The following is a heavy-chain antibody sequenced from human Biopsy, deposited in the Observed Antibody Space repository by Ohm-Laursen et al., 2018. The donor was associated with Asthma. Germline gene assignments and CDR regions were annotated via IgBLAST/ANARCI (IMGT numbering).Heavy chain of an antibody. Sequence: GSLRLSCAASGFTVSRDYMFWVRQAPGKGLEWVSVIYSGGTSHTEDSVRGRFTISRDYSKNTLYLQMHSLRAEDTAVYYCARGDSSGWSQYYFDYWGQGTLVTVSS. J-gene: IGHJ4*02. CDR2: IYSGGTS. CDR3: ARGDSSGWSQYYFDY. V-gene: IGHV3-53*01. D-gene: IGHD6-19*01. CDR1: GFTVSRDY.